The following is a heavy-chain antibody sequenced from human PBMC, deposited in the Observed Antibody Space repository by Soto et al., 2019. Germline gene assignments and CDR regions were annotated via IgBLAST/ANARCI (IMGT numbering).Heavy chain of an antibody. D-gene: IGHD1-7*01. J-gene: IGHJ4*02. CDR1: GYTFTGYY. V-gene: IGHV1-2*02. CDR3: GRGRSGELVVFY. CDR2: ISPKSGGT. Sequence: QVQLVQSGAEVKESGASVKVSCKASGYTFTGYYIHWVRQAPGQGLEWVGEISPKSGGTRYAQKFQGRVTMTKDTSISTVYMELTNLSPDDTAVDYCGRGRSGELVVFYWGQGTLGTVHS.